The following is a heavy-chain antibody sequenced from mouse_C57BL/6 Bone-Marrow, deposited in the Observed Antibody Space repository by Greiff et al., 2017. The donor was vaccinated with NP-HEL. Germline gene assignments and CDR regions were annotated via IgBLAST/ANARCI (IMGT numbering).Heavy chain of an antibody. Sequence: EVMLVESGGGLVQPGGSLKLSCAASGFTFSDYYMYWVRQTPEKRLEWVAYISNGGGSTYYPDTVKGRFTISRDNAKNTLYLQMSRLKSEDTAMYYCARLGRGRTWFAYWGQGTLVTVSA. CDR1: GFTFSDYY. CDR2: ISNGGGST. CDR3: ARLGRGRTWFAY. D-gene: IGHD3-3*01. J-gene: IGHJ3*01. V-gene: IGHV5-12*01.